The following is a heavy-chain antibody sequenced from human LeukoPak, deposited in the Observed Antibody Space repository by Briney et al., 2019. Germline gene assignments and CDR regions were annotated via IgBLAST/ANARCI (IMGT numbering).Heavy chain of an antibody. CDR1: GFTFSSYV. CDR2: ISGSGGST. J-gene: IGHJ6*02. CDR3: AKTAVAKNDYYGMDV. V-gene: IGHV3-23*01. D-gene: IGHD6-19*01. Sequence: GGSLRLSCAAPGFTFSSYVMSWVRQAPGKGLEWVSAISGSGGSTYYADSVKGRFTISRDNSKNTLYLQMNSLRAEDTAVYYCAKTAVAKNDYYGMDVWGQGTTVTVSS.